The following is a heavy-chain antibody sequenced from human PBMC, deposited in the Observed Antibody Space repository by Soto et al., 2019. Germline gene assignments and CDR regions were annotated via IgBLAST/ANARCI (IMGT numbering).Heavy chain of an antibody. J-gene: IGHJ4*02. V-gene: IGHV4-34*01. CDR1: GGSFSGYY. CDR3: ARGLGLNSSSWYY. CDR2: INHSGST. Sequence: SETLSLTCAVYGGSFSGYYWSWIRQPPGKGLEWIGEINHSGSTNYNPSLKSRVTISVDTSKNQFSLKRSSVTAADTAVYYCARGLGLNSSSWYYWGQGTLVTVSS. D-gene: IGHD6-13*01.